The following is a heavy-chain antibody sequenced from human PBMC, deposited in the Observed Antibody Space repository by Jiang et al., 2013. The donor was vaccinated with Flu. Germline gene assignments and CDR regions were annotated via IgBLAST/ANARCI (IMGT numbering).Heavy chain of an antibody. J-gene: IGHJ4*02. CDR3: ARLGSSSEEDY. D-gene: IGHD6-6*01. CDR1: A. Sequence: AMNWVRQAPGQGLEWMGWINTDTGNPTYAQGFTGRFVFSLDTSVTTAYLQISSLKAEDTAVYYCARLGSSSEEDYWGQGTLVTVSS. V-gene: IGHV7-4-1*02. CDR2: INTDTGNP.